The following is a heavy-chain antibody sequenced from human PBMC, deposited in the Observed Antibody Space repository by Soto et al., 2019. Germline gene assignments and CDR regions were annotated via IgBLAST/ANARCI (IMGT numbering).Heavy chain of an antibody. Sequence: PGGSLRLSCAASGFTFSSYGMHWVRQAPGKGLEWVAVISYDGSNKYYADSVKGRFTISRDNSKNTLYLQMNGLRAEDTAVYYCAKDLVVGATPGNYFDYWGQGTLVTVSS. CDR3: AKDLVVGATPGNYFDY. J-gene: IGHJ4*02. D-gene: IGHD1-26*01. CDR1: GFTFSSYG. CDR2: ISYDGSNK. V-gene: IGHV3-30*18.